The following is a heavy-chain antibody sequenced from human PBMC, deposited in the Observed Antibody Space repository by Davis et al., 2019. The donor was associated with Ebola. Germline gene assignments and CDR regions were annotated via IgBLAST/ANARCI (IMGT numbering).Heavy chain of an antibody. D-gene: IGHD1-26*01. J-gene: IGHJ5*02. CDR1: RFSFSYYW. V-gene: IGHV3-7*01. Sequence: GESLKISCTASRFSFSYYWMTWVRQAPGKGLEWVANIRQDGSEIFYVGSVRGRFTISRDNAKNTLYLQMNSLRVEDTAVYYCARWDDEKRLDPWGQGTLVTVSS. CDR3: ARWDDEKRLDP. CDR2: IRQDGSEI.